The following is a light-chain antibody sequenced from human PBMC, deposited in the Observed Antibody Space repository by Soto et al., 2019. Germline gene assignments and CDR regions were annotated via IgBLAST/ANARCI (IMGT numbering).Light chain of an antibody. Sequence: QSALTQPASLSGSPGQSITMFCTGTSNDVGGYNYVSWYQQHPGKAPKLIIYEVSNRPSGISSRFSGSKSANTASLTISGPQAEDEAEYYCSSFTGSTNWVFGGGTKLTVL. CDR3: SSFTGSTNWV. J-gene: IGLJ3*02. CDR1: SNDVGGYNY. V-gene: IGLV2-14*01. CDR2: EVS.